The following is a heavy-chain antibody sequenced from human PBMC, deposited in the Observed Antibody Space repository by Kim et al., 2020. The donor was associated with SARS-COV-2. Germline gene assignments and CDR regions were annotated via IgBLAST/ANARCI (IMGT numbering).Heavy chain of an antibody. V-gene: IGHV4-39*01. J-gene: IGHJ6*01. CDR3: SSRRRWGSFDYGMDD. Sequence: SETLSLTCIVSAGSITASTYYWDWIRQPPGEGREWIATISYSRNTNYNPSLKIRGTVSLDTSKNPLSLKLNSVAAADTDAYYCSSRRRWGSFDYGMDDWG. D-gene: IGHD6-13*01. CDR1: AGSITASTYY. CDR2: ISYSRNT.